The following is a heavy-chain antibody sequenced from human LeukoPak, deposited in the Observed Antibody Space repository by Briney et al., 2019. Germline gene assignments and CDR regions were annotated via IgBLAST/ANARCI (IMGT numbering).Heavy chain of an antibody. CDR2: INPNSGDT. D-gene: IGHD2-15*01. CDR3: ARGYCSGGTCYLVENWFDP. J-gene: IGHJ5*02. CDR1: GYTFTVYY. Sequence: ASVKVSCKASGYTFTVYYMYWVRQAPGQGVEWMGRINPNSGDTHYAQNFQGRVTMTSDTSISTAYMELTNLRSDDTAVYYCARGYCSGGTCYLVENWFDPWGQGTLVTVSS. V-gene: IGHV1-2*06.